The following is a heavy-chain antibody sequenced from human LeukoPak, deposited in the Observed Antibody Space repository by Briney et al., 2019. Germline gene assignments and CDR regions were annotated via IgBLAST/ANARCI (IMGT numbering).Heavy chain of an antibody. CDR1: GGTFSSYA. CDR3: ARDQVTEIGGSYYYYMDV. V-gene: IGHV1-69*05. Sequence: ASVKVSCKASGGTFSSYAISWVRQAPGQGLEWMGGIIPIFGTANYAQKFQGRVTITTDESTSTAYMELSSLRSEDTAVYYCARDQVTEIGGSYYYYMDVWGKGTTVTVSS. J-gene: IGHJ6*03. CDR2: IIPIFGTA. D-gene: IGHD1-14*01.